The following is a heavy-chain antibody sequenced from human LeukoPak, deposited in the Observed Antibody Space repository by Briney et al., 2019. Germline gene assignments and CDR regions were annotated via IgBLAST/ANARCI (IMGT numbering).Heavy chain of an antibody. CDR1: GFTFSNYE. CDR3: AKDPRYSYGENYFDY. Sequence: GGSLRLSCAASGFTFSNYEMNWVRQAPGKGLEWVSSISSSSSYIYYADSVKGRFIISRDNAKNSLYLQMNSLRAEDTAVYYCAKDPRYSYGENYFDYWGQGTLVTVSS. J-gene: IGHJ4*02. CDR2: ISSSSSYI. D-gene: IGHD5-18*01. V-gene: IGHV3-21*01.